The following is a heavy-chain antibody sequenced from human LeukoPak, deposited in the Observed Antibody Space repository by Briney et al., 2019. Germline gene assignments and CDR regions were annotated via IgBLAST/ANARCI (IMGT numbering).Heavy chain of an antibody. CDR2: IIPILGIA. V-gene: IGHV1-69*10. CDR1: GGTFSSYA. J-gene: IGHJ4*02. CDR3: ARDREQWLPRPGGLDY. Sequence: ASVKVSCKASGGTFSSYAISWVRQAPGQGLEWMGGIIPILGIANYAQKFQGRVTITADKSTSTAYMELSSLRSEDTAVYYCARDREQWLPRPGGLDYWGQGTLVTVSS. D-gene: IGHD6-19*01.